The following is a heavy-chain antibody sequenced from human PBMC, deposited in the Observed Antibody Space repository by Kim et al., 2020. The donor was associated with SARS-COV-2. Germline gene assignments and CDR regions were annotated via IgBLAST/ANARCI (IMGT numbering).Heavy chain of an antibody. V-gene: IGHV3-15*01. D-gene: IGHD3-16*02. CDR3: TTQKIAYTEYMWRKYRGDDY. CDR2: IKSEADGGTT. J-gene: IGHJ4*02. Sequence: GGSLRLSCAASGFIFSDAWMSWVRQVPGKGLEWVGRIKSEADGGTTQYAAPVKGKFTISRDDSENTLYLRMSSLRTEDTALYYCTTQKIAYTEYMWRKYRGDDYWGRGIRVTVST. CDR1: GFIFSDAW.